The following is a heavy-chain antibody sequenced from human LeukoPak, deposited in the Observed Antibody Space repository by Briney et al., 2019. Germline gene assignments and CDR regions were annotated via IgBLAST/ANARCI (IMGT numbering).Heavy chain of an antibody. D-gene: IGHD1-1*01. V-gene: IGHV1-2*02. CDR3: ARDTRYNWNDKGYNAFDV. Sequence: ASVKVSCKASGYTFTDYYMHWVRQAPGQGLEWMGWINPKSGGTNYAQKFQGRVTMTRDTSISTTYMELSGLRSDDTAVYYCARDTRYNWNDKGYNAFDVWGQGTMVTVSS. CDR1: GYTFTDYY. CDR2: INPKSGGT. J-gene: IGHJ3*01.